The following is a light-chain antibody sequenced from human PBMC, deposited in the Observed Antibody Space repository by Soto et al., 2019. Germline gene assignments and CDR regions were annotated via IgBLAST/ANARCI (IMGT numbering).Light chain of an antibody. CDR3: QQYDNLPVT. J-gene: IGKJ4*01. CDR1: QDISNY. CDR2: DAS. V-gene: IGKV1-33*01. Sequence: DIQMTQSPSSLSASVGDRVTITCQASQDISNYLNWYQQKPGKAPKLLIYDASNLEKGVPSRFSGSGSGTDFTFTISSLQAEDIATYYCQQYDNLPVTFGGGTKVEIK.